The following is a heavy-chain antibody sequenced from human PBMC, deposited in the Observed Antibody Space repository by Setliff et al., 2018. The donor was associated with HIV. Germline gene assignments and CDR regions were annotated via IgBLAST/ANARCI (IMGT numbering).Heavy chain of an antibody. CDR2: INHSGST. CDR1: GGSFSGYY. V-gene: IGHV4-34*01. Sequence: SLTCAVYGGSFSGYYWSWIRQPPGKGLEWIGEINHSGSTNYNPSLESRVTISVDTSKNQFSLKLSSVTAADTAVYYCARGPYYYDSSGYYHWGQGTLVTSPQ. CDR3: ARGPYYYDSSGYYH. J-gene: IGHJ4*02. D-gene: IGHD3-22*01.